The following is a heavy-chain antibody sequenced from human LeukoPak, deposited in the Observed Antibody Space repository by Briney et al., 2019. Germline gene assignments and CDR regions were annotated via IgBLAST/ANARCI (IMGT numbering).Heavy chain of an antibody. D-gene: IGHD6-19*01. Sequence: SVKVSCKASGGTFSSYAISWVRQAPGQGLEWMGGVIPIFGTANYAQKFQGRVTITADESTSTAYMELSSLRSEDTAVYYCAREGAVAGTPFDYWGQGTLVTVSS. CDR3: AREGAVAGTPFDY. J-gene: IGHJ4*02. CDR1: GGTFSSYA. CDR2: VIPIFGTA. V-gene: IGHV1-69*01.